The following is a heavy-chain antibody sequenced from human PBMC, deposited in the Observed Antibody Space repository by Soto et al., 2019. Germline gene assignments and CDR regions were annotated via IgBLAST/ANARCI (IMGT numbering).Heavy chain of an antibody. J-gene: IGHJ5*02. CDR2: IYYSGST. CDR3: ARDSMYSSTTA. CDR1: GGSISSGGYY. D-gene: IGHD6-13*01. Sequence: PSETLSLTCTVSGGSISSGGYYWSWIRQHPGKGLEWIGYIYYSGSTYYNPSLKSRVTISVDTSKNQFSLKLGSVTAADTAVYYCARDSMYSSTTAWGQGTLVTVSS. V-gene: IGHV4-31*03.